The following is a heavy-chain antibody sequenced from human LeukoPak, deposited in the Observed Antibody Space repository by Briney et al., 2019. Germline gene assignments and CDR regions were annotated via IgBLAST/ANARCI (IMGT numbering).Heavy chain of an antibody. CDR2: ISNDGTNK. Sequence: GGSLRLSCAASGFTFSYHARHWVRQAPGKGLEWVALISNDGTNKYYTDSVKGRFTISRDNSKNTLYLQMNSLRAEDTAVYYCARDREMAYFDYWGQGTLVTVSS. D-gene: IGHD5-24*01. V-gene: IGHV3-30*04. CDR1: GFTFSYHA. J-gene: IGHJ4*02. CDR3: ARDREMAYFDY.